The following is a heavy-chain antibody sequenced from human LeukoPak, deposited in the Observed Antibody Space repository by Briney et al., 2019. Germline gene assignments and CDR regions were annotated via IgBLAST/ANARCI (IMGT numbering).Heavy chain of an antibody. Sequence: SETLSLTCTVSGGSISSSSYYWGWIRQPPGKGLEWIGSIYYSGSTYYNPSLKSRVTISVDTSKNQFSLKLSSVTAADTAVYYCARDGDYHGLGIDWGQGTLVTVSS. CDR1: GGSISSSSYY. CDR3: ARDGDYHGLGID. J-gene: IGHJ4*02. V-gene: IGHV4-39*07. CDR2: IYYSGST. D-gene: IGHD4-17*01.